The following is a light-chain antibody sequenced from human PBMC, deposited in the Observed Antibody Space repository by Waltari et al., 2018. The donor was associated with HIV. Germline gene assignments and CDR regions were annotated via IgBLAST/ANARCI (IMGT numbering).Light chain of an antibody. CDR3: QQYNNWPPKT. J-gene: IGKJ1*01. CDR1: QSFSSS. CDR2: GAS. Sequence: EIVMTQSPATLSVSPGERATLSCRASQSFSSSLAWYQQKPGQAPRLLIYGASTRASGIPARFSGSGFGTEFTLIISSLQSEDFALYYCQQYNNWPPKTFGQGTKVEIK. V-gene: IGKV3-15*01.